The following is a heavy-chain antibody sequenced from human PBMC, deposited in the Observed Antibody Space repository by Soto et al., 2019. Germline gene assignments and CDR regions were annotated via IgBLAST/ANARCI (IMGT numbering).Heavy chain of an antibody. J-gene: IGHJ4*02. CDR3: ARDSPTVAGFDY. D-gene: IGHD4-17*01. CDR2: IWSDGSYK. V-gene: IGHV3-33*01. CDR1: GFTFSSCG. Sequence: ESGGGVVQPGRSLRLSCAASGFTFSSCGMHWVRQAPGKGLEWVAVIWSDGSYKYYADSVKGRCTISRDNSQNTLFLLIHTLRAEDTAIYYCARDSPTVAGFDYWGQGTLVTVSS.